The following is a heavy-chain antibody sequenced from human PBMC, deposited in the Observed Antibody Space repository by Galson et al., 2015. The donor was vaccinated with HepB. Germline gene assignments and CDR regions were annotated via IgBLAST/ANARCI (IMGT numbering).Heavy chain of an antibody. Sequence: SLRLSCAASGFTFSSYGMHWVRQAPGKGLEWVAVIWYDGSNKYYADSVKGRFTISRDNSKNTLYLQMNSLRAEDTAVYYCARDGTIFGVALRYYYGMDVWGQGTTVTVSS. CDR2: IWYDGSNK. J-gene: IGHJ6*02. V-gene: IGHV3-33*01. CDR1: GFTFSSYG. CDR3: ARDGTIFGVALRYYYGMDV. D-gene: IGHD3-3*01.